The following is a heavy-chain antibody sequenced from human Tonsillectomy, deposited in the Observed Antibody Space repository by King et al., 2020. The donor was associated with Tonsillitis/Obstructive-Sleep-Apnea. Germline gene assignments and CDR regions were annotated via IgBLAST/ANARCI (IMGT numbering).Heavy chain of an antibody. D-gene: IGHD3-22*01. V-gene: IGHV2-70*11. CDR2: IDWDDDK. CDR1: GFSLSTSGMC. CDR3: ARIPTSNYYDSSGGNAFDI. Sequence: TLKESGPALVKPTQTLTLTCTFSGFSLSTSGMCVSWIRQPPGKALEWLARIDWDDDKYYSTTLKTRLTISKDTSKNQVVLTMTNIDPVDTATYYCARIPTSNYYDSSGGNAFDIWGQGTRVTVSS. J-gene: IGHJ3*02.